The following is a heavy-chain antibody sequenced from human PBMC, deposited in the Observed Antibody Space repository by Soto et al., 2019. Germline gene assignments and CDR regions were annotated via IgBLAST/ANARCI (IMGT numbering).Heavy chain of an antibody. CDR2: INPNSGGT. CDR3: ARDQSPSSGWPGMDV. V-gene: IGHV1-2*02. CDR1: GYTFTDYY. J-gene: IGHJ6*02. D-gene: IGHD6-19*01. Sequence: QVQLVQSGAEVKKPGASVKVSCKASGYTFTDYYMPWVRQAPGQGLEWMGWINPNSGGTNYAQKFQGRVTMTRDTSISTAYMELNRLRSDDTAVYYCARDQSPSSGWPGMDVWGQGTTVTVS.